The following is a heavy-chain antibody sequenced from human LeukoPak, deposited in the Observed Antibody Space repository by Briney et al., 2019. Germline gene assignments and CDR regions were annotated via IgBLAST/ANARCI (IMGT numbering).Heavy chain of an antibody. CDR2: ISGSGGST. J-gene: IGHJ4*02. Sequence: GGSLRLSCAASGFTFSSYAMSWVRQAPGKGLEWVSAISGSGGSTYYADSVKGRFTISRDNSKNTLYLQMDSLRAEDTAVYYCARDGGGEAGSVVPAASPLAYWGQGTLVTVSS. V-gene: IGHV3-23*01. D-gene: IGHD2-2*01. CDR3: ARDGGGEAGSVVPAASPLAY. CDR1: GFTFSSYA.